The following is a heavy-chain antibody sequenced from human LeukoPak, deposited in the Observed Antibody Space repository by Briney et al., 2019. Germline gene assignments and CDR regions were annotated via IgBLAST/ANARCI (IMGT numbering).Heavy chain of an antibody. CDR1: GYTFTSFG. CDR3: ARDRPPGCSGVSCYPDY. J-gene: IGHJ4*02. CDR2: ISAYNGDT. V-gene: IGHV1-18*01. Sequence: ASVKVSCKASGYTFTSFGISWVRQAPGQGLEWMGWISAYNGDTNYAQNLQGRVTMTTDTSTSTAYMELRSLTSDDTAMYYCARDRPPGCSGVSCYPDYWGQGTLVTVSS. D-gene: IGHD2-15*01.